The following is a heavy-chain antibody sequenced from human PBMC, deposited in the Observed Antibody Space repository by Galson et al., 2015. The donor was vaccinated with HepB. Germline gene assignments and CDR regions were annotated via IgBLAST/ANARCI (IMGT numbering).Heavy chain of an antibody. J-gene: IGHJ6*02. CDR3: EVATIGGMDV. CDR2: ISYDGSNK. D-gene: IGHD5-12*01. V-gene: IGHV3-30-3*01. Sequence: SLRLSCAASGFTFSSYAMHWVRQAPGKGLEWVAVISYDGSNKYYADSVKGRFTISRDNSKNTLYLQMNSLRAEDTAVYYCEVATIGGMDVWGQGTTVTVSS. CDR1: GFTFSSYA.